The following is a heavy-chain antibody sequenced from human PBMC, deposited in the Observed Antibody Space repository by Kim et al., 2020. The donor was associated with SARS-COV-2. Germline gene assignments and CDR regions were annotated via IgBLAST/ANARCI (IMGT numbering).Heavy chain of an antibody. CDR3: VKDEAAGVDY. Sequence: STYYADSVKGRFTISRDNSKTTLYLQMSSLRAEDTAVYYCVKDEAAGVDYWGQGTLVTVSS. D-gene: IGHD6-13*01. V-gene: IGHV3-64D*06. CDR2: ST. J-gene: IGHJ4*02.